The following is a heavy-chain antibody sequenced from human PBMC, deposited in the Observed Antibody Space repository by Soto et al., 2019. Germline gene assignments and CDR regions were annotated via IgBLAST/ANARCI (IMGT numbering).Heavy chain of an antibody. CDR2: ISGSGGST. Sequence: EVQLLESGGGLVQPGGSLRLSCAASGFTFSSYAMSWVRQAPGKGLEWVSAISGSGGSTYYADSVKGRFTISRDNSKNTLYLQMNSLRAEDTAVDYCAKSLWFGELLSYFDYWGQGTLVTVSS. V-gene: IGHV3-23*01. CDR1: GFTFSSYA. CDR3: AKSLWFGELLSYFDY. J-gene: IGHJ4*02. D-gene: IGHD3-10*01.